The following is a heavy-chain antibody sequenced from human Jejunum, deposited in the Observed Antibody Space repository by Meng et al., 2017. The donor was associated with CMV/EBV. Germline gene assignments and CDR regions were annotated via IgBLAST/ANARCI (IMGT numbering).Heavy chain of an antibody. V-gene: IGHV3-23*01. CDR3: AKDATRVSGWYYFDY. J-gene: IGHJ4*02. Sequence: FAFSSLDMNWVRQAPGKGLEWVSGITDSGGNAFYADSVKGRFTISRDNSKNTLYLQMNSLRADDTAVYYCAKDATRVSGWYYFDYWGQGTLVTVS. D-gene: IGHD6-19*01. CDR2: ITDSGGNA. CDR1: FAFSSLD.